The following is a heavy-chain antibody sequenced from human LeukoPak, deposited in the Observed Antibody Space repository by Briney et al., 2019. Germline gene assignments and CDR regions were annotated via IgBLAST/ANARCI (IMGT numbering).Heavy chain of an antibody. CDR3: AKKGYYDGSGYYMYYFDH. CDR2: ISGSGGTA. D-gene: IGHD3-22*01. J-gene: IGHJ4*02. V-gene: IGHV3-23*01. Sequence: RGSLRLSCAASGFTFSIYAMSWVRQAQGKGLEWVSAISGSGGTAYYADSVKGRFTISRDNSKNTLYLQMNSLRAEDTAVYYCAKKGYYDGSGYYMYYFDHWGQGTLVTVSS. CDR1: GFTFSIYA.